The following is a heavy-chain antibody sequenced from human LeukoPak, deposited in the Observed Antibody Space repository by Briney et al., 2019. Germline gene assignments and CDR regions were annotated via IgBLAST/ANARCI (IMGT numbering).Heavy chain of an antibody. D-gene: IGHD3-10*01. CDR1: GFTFDVYA. J-gene: IGHJ4*02. CDR2: ISWNSGSI. CDR3: ARDGHSSGSFDY. V-gene: IGHV3-9*01. Sequence: PGGSLRLSCAASGFTFDVYAMHWVRHAPGTGLGWVSGISWNSGSIGYADSVKGRFTISRDNAKNSLYLQMNSLRAEDTALYYCARDGHSSGSFDYWGQGTLVTVSS.